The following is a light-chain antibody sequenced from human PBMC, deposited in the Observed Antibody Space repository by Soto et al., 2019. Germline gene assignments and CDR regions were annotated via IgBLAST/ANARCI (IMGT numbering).Light chain of an antibody. V-gene: IGLV2-8*01. CDR3: CSYAGTYTVL. CDR2: EVS. J-gene: IGLJ2*01. Sequence: QSALTQPPSASGSPGQSVTISCTGTSSDVGGYNYVSWYQQHPDKAPTLIIYEVSKRPSGVPDRFSGSKSGNTASLTVSGLQADDEADYYCCSYAGTYTVLFGGGTKVTVL. CDR1: SSDVGGYNY.